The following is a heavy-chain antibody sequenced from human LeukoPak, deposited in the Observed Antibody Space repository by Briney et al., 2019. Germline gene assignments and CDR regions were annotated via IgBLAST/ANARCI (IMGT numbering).Heavy chain of an antibody. CDR2: IHQSGST. D-gene: IGHD1-26*01. CDR1: GGSIRNDNW. V-gene: IGHV4-4*02. J-gene: IGHJ3*02. Sequence: PSETLSLTCAVSGGSIRNDNWWTWVRQPPGKGLEWIGEIHQSGSTNYNPSLKSRVSILIDKSKNQFSLKLSSVTAADTAVYYCARDSRRELLHAFDIWGQGTMVTVSS. CDR3: ARDSRRELLHAFDI.